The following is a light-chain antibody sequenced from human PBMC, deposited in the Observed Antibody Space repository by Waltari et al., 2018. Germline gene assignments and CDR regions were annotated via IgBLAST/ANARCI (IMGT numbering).Light chain of an antibody. J-gene: IGKJ1*01. CDR2: LGS. Sequence: DIVMTQSPLSLPVTPGEPASISCRSRQSLLRRNGNHYLGWYLQKQGQSPQLLIYLGSNRASGVPDRFSGSGSGTDFTLKISRVEAEDVGVYYCMQSLQTLWTFGPGTKVEIK. CDR3: MQSLQTLWT. CDR1: QSLLRRNGNHY. V-gene: IGKV2-28*01.